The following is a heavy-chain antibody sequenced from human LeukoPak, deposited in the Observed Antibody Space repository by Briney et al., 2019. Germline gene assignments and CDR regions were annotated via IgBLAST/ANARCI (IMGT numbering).Heavy chain of an antibody. V-gene: IGHV3-30*18. D-gene: IGHD3-3*01. J-gene: IGHJ4*02. Sequence: GGSLRLSCAASGFTLSSYGMHWVRQAPGKGLEWVAVISYDGSNKYYADSVKGRFTISRDNSKNTLYLQMNSLRAEDTAVYYCAKGALRFLEWLFQGDCWGQGTLVTVSS. CDR3: AKGALRFLEWLFQGDC. CDR1: GFTLSSYG. CDR2: ISYDGSNK.